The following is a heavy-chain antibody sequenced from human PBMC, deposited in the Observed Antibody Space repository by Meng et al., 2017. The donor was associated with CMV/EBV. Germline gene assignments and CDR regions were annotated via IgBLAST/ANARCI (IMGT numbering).Heavy chain of an antibody. Sequence: GESLKISCAASGFTFSSYWMSWVRQAPGKGLEWVANIKQDGSGKYYVDSVKGRFTISRDNAKNSLYLQMNSLRAEDTAVYYCARGNNYDFWSGDAFDIWGQGTMVTVSS. V-gene: IGHV3-7*01. J-gene: IGHJ3*02. D-gene: IGHD3-3*01. CDR3: ARGNNYDFWSGDAFDI. CDR1: GFTFSSYW. CDR2: IKQDGSGK.